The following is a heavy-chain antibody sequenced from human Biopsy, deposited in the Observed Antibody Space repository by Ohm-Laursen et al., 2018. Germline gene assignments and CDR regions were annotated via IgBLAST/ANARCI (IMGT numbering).Heavy chain of an antibody. CDR3: VRGVDYYDPYHYYALDV. D-gene: IGHD3-22*01. CDR1: GESFNGYY. V-gene: IGHV4-34*01. Sequence: SDTLSLTCPVYGESFNGYYWSWIRQPPGKGLEWIGEINHSGRTNYNPSLKSRVTISVDTSKNQFSLKVRSVTAADTAVYYCVRGVDYYDPYHYYALDVWGQGTTVTVSS. CDR2: INHSGRT. J-gene: IGHJ6*02.